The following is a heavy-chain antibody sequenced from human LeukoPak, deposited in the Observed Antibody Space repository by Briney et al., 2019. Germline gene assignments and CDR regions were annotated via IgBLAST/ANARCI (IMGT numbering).Heavy chain of an antibody. V-gene: IGHV4-4*02. Sequence: PSGTLSLTCAVSGGSISSSNWWSWVRQPPGKGLEWIGSIYYSGSTYYNPSLKSRVTISVDTSKNQFSLKLSSVTAADTAVYYCARELDTFGWFDPWGQGTLVTVSS. CDR2: IYYSGST. J-gene: IGHJ5*02. CDR1: GGSISSSNW. D-gene: IGHD5-18*01. CDR3: ARELDTFGWFDP.